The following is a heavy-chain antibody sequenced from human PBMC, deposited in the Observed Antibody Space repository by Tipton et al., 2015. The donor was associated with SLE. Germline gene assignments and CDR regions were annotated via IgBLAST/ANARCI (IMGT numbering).Heavy chain of an antibody. CDR3: ARVGSYSSSFDY. CDR2: IYHSGST. D-gene: IGHD6-13*01. V-gene: IGHV4-38-2*01. CDR1: GYSISSGYY. J-gene: IGHJ4*02. Sequence: GLVKPSETLSLTCAVSGYSISSGYYWGWIRQPPGKGLEWIGSIYHSGSTYYNPSLKSRVTMSVGTSKNQFSLKLSSVTAADTAVYYCARVGSYSSSFDYWGQGTLVTVSS.